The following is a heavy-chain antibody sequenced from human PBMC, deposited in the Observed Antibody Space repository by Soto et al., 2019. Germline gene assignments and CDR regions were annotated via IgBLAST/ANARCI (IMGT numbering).Heavy chain of an antibody. J-gene: IGHJ3*02. Sequence: SGGSLRLSCAASGFTFSNYVMNWVRQAPGKGLEWVSTISYSAAKTFYADSVKGRFTISRDNSRDTLFLQMNSLRADDAAVYYCARRARTATTNWGAFDIWGQGTMVTVSS. CDR3: ARRARTATTNWGAFDI. D-gene: IGHD1-7*01. CDR2: ISYSAAKT. V-gene: IGHV3-23*01. CDR1: GFTFSNYV.